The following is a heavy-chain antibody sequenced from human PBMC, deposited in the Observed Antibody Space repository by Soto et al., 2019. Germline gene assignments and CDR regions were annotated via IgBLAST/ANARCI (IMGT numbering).Heavy chain of an antibody. J-gene: IGHJ4*02. Sequence: EVQLVESGGGLVQPGRSLRLSCAASGFTFDDYAMHWVRQAPGKGLEWVSGISGSGGSTYYADSVKGRFTISRDNSKNTLYLQMNSLRAEDTAVYYCATIAAAGLSFDYWGQGTLVTVSS. V-gene: IGHV3-23*04. CDR2: ISGSGGST. D-gene: IGHD6-13*01. CDR3: ATIAAAGLSFDY. CDR1: GFTFDDYA.